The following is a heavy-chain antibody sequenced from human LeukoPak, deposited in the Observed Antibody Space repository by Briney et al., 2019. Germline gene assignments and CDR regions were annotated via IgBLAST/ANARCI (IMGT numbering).Heavy chain of an antibody. J-gene: IGHJ5*02. CDR3: ARGLGLRYFDWSKNWFDP. V-gene: IGHV4-34*01. CDR2: INHSGST. Sequence: SETLSLTCAVYGGSFSGYYWSWIRQPPGKGLEWIGEINHSGSTNYNPSLKSRVTISVDTSKNQFSLKLSSATAADTAVYYCARGLGLRYFDWSKNWFDPWGQGTLVTVSS. D-gene: IGHD3-9*01. CDR1: GGSFSGYY.